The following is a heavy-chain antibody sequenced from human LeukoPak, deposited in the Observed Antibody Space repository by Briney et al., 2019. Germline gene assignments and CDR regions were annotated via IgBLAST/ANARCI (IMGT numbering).Heavy chain of an antibody. Sequence: GGSLRLSCAASGFTFTTYSMNWVRQAPGKGLEWVSCISGSSTYIYYADSVKGRFTISRDNAKNSLYLQMSSLRVEDTAVYYCARGSCNGGDCYFADWGQGTLVTVSS. D-gene: IGHD2-8*02. CDR1: GFTFTTYS. J-gene: IGHJ4*02. CDR3: ARGSCNGGDCYFAD. CDR2: ISGSSTYI. V-gene: IGHV3-21*01.